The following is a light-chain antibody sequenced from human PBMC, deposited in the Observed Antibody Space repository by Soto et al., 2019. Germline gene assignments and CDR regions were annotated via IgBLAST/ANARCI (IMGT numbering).Light chain of an antibody. Sequence: QAVVTQPPSVSGAPGQRVTISCTGSSSNIGAFDVHWYQQLPGTAPKLLIYSNNNRPSGVPDRFSASKSGTSASLAITGLLTEDEADYYCQTYDSSLSAVVFGGGTKVTVL. CDR3: QTYDSSLSAVV. V-gene: IGLV1-40*01. J-gene: IGLJ2*01. CDR2: SNN. CDR1: SSNIGAFD.